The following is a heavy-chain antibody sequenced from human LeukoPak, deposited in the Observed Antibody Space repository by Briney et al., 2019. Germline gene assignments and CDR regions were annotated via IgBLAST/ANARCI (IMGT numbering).Heavy chain of an antibody. V-gene: IGHV3-48*03. CDR1: GFTFSSYE. CDR2: ISSSGSTI. Sequence: GGSLRLSCAASGFTFSSYEMNWVRQAPGKGLEWVSYISSSGSTIYYADSVKGRFTISRDNAKNSLYLQMNSLRAEDTAVYYCARGGPYSSGWYMDVWGKGTTVTVSS. CDR3: ARGGPYSSGWYMDV. J-gene: IGHJ6*03. D-gene: IGHD6-19*01.